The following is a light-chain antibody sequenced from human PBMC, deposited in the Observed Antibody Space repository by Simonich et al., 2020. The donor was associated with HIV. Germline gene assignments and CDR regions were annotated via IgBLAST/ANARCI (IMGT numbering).Light chain of an antibody. CDR1: QSIDTW. CDR3: QQYNTYSYT. V-gene: IGKV1-5*03. CDR2: KAS. J-gene: IGKJ2*01. Sequence: DIQLTQSPSTLSASVGDRVTITCRASQSIDTWLAWYQQKPGKAPKLLIYKASTLESGVPSRFSGSGSGTEFTPTISSLQPDDFATYYCQQYNTYSYTFGQGTKLEIK.